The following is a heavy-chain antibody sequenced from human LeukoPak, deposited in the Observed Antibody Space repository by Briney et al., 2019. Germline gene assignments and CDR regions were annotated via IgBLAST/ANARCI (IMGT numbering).Heavy chain of an antibody. J-gene: IGHJ4*02. Sequence: GASVKVSCKASGYTFTSYYMHWVRQATGQGLEWMGWMNPNSGNTGYAQKFQGRVTITRNTSISTAYMELSSLRSEDTAVYYCARGVTDDYWGQGTLVTVSS. V-gene: IGHV1-8*03. CDR1: GYTFTSYY. CDR3: ARGVTDDY. CDR2: MNPNSGNT. D-gene: IGHD4-11*01.